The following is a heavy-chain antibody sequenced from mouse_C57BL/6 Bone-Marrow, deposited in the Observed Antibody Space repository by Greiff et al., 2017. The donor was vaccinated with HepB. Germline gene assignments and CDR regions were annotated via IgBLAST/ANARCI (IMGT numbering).Heavy chain of an antibody. D-gene: IGHD1-1*01. CDR2: IDPETGGT. V-gene: IGHV1-15*01. J-gene: IGHJ3*01. CDR3: TRNGSSLFAY. Sequence: VQLQQSGAELVRPGASVTLSCKASGYTFTDYEMHWVKQTPVHGLEWIGAIDPETGGTAYNQKFKGKAILTADKSSSTAYMELRSLTSEDSAVYYCTRNGSSLFAYWGQGTLVTVSA. CDR1: GYTFTDYE.